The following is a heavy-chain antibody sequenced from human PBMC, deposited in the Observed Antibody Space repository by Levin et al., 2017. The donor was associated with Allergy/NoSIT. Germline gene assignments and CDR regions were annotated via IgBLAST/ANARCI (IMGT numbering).Heavy chain of an antibody. V-gene: IGHV3-23*01. CDR1: RSTFSTYG. CDR2: ITDSGAAT. J-gene: IGHJ4*02. D-gene: IGHD4-11*01. CDR3: AKDSSNSWFDY. Sequence: GGSLRLSCAAFRSTFSTYGMSWVRQAPGKGPEWVATITDSGAATYYPDSVRGRFTISRDNSKNTLYLQMDSLRVEDTALYYCAKDSSNSWFDYWGRGTLVTVSS.